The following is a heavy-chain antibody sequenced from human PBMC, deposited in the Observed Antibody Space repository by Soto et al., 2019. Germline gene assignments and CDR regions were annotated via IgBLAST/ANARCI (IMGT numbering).Heavy chain of an antibody. CDR3: AKEVGVVVVPSAISEGHFDY. V-gene: IGHV3-23*01. CDR1: GFTFSSYG. Sequence: GGSLRLSCAASGFTFSSYGMHWVRQAPGKGLEWVSAISGSGGSTYYADSVKGRFTISRDNSKNTLYLQMNSLRAEDTAVYYCAKEVGVVVVPSAISEGHFDYWGQGSLVTVSA. J-gene: IGHJ4*02. D-gene: IGHD2-2*01. CDR2: ISGSGGST.